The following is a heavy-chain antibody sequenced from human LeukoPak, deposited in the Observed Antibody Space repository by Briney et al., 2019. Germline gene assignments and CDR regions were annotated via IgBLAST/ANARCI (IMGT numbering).Heavy chain of an antibody. J-gene: IGHJ6*02. D-gene: IGHD1-7*01. CDR3: ARDNWNYGSSMDV. CDR2: IYYSGST. CDR1: GGSISSYY. Sequence: SETLSLTCTVSGGSISSYYWSWIRQPPGKGLEWIGYIYYSGSTNYNPSLKSRVTIPVDTSKNQFSLKLSSVTAADTAVYYCARDNWNYGSSMDVWGQGTTVTVSS. V-gene: IGHV4-59*01.